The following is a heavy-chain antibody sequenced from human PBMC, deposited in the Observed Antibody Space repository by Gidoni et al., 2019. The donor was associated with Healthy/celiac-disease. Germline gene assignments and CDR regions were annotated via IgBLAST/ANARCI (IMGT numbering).Heavy chain of an antibody. D-gene: IGHD4-17*01. CDR1: GGSISSSSYY. J-gene: IGHJ4*02. CDR3: ARLYYGDSTFFDY. CDR2: IYYSGST. V-gene: IGHV4-39*01. Sequence: QLQLQESGPGLVKPSETLSLTCPVSGGSISSSSYYWGWIRQPPGKGLEWIGSIYYSGSTYYNPPLKSRVTISVDTSKNQFSLKLSSVTAADTAVYYCARLYYGDSTFFDYWGQGTLVTVSS.